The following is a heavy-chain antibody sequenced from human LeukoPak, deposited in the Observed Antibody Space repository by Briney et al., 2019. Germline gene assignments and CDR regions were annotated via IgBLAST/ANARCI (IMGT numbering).Heavy chain of an antibody. CDR2: IYTSGT. CDR1: GDSINSYY. J-gene: IGHJ4*02. CDR3: ARAGTDGYSHFDY. Sequence: PSETLSLTCTVSGDSINSYYWSWIRQPAGEGLEWIGRIYTSGTDYNPSLKSRVTMSLDTSKNQFSLRLSSVTAADTAVYYCARAGTDGYSHFDYWGQGTLVTVCS. V-gene: IGHV4-4*07. D-gene: IGHD3-22*01.